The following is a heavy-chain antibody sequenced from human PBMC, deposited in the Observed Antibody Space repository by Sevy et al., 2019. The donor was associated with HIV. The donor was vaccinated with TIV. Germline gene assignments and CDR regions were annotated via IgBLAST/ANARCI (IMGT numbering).Heavy chain of an antibody. CDR1: GFTFSSYS. CDR2: ISSSSSTI. CDR3: AGDSVLLWFRENYYGMDV. Sequence: GESLKISCAASGFTFSSYSMNWVRQAPGKGLEWVSYISSSSSTIYYADSVKGRFTISRDNAKNSLYLQMNSLRAEDTAVYYCAGDSVLLWFRENYYGMDVWGQGTTVTVSS. V-gene: IGHV3-48*01. D-gene: IGHD3-10*01. J-gene: IGHJ6*02.